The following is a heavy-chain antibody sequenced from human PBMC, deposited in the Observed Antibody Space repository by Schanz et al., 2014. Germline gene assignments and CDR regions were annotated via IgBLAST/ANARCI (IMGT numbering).Heavy chain of an antibody. Sequence: AQLVESGGGVVQPGGSLRLSCAASGFTFSDSWMHWVRQAPGKGLVWVSRTSNDGSFTTFADSVKGRFTISRDNAKNTLYLQMNSLRAEDTALYYCARVLGGDEGLDQWGQGTLVTVSS. V-gene: IGHV3-74*02. CDR1: GFTFSDSW. D-gene: IGHD4-17*01. CDR3: ARVLGGDEGLDQ. J-gene: IGHJ4*02. CDR2: TSNDGSFT.